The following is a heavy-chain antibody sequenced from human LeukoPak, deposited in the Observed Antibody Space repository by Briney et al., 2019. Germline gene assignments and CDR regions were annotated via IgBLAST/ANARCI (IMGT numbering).Heavy chain of an antibody. J-gene: IGHJ4*02. V-gene: IGHV1-69*13. CDR1: GGTFSSYA. Sequence: SEKASCKASGGTFSSYAINWVRQAPGQGLEWMGGIIPIFDTAHYAQNFQGRVTITADESTTTAYMELSSLRSEDTAVYYCARAEYWGQGTLVTVSS. CDR2: IIPIFDTA. CDR3: ARAEY.